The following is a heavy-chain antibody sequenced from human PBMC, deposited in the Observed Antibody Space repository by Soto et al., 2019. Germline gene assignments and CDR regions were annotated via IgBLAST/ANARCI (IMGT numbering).Heavy chain of an antibody. CDR2: IYYSGST. Sequence: SETLSLTCTVSGGSISSSSYYWGWIRQPPGKGLEWIGSIYYSGSTYYNPSLKSRVTISVDTSRNQFSLKLSSVTAADTAVYYCARHLRRDGLYCGQGTLVTVSP. V-gene: IGHV4-39*01. J-gene: IGHJ4*02. CDR1: GGSISSSSYY. CDR3: ARHLRRDGLY.